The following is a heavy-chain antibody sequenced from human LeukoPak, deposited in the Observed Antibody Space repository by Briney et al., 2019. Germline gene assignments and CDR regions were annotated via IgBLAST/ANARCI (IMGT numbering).Heavy chain of an antibody. CDR3: AGANYYGSNYFDY. CDR1: GFTFSSYE. J-gene: IGHJ4*02. Sequence: GGSLRLSCAASGFTFSSYEMNWVRQAPGKGLEWVSYISSSGSTIYYADSVKGRFTISRDNAKNSLYLQMNSLRAEDTAVYYCAGANYYGSNYFDYWGQGTLVTVSS. V-gene: IGHV3-48*03. CDR2: ISSSGSTI. D-gene: IGHD3-10*01.